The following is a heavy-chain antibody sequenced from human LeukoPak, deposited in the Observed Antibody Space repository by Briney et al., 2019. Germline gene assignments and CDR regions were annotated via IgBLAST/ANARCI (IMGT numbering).Heavy chain of an antibody. CDR2: IIPILGIA. V-gene: IGHV1-69*04. CDR1: GGTLSSYA. J-gene: IGHJ4*02. Sequence: SVKVSCKASGGTLSSYAISWVRQAPGQGLEWMGRIIPILGIANYAQKFQGRVTITADKSTSTAYMELSSLRSEDTAVYYCASGSGSYWFDYWGQGTLVTVSS. D-gene: IGHD3-10*01. CDR3: ASGSGSYWFDY.